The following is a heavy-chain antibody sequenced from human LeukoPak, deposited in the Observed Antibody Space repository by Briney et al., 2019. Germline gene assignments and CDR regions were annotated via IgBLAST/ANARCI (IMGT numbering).Heavy chain of an antibody. CDR3: ARVSHGDEYYFDY. CDR2: IYYSGST. J-gene: IGHJ4*02. CDR1: GGSIKSNNW. Sequence: SETLSLTCAVSGGSIKSNNWWSWIRQPPGKGLEWIGYIYYSGSTNYNPSLKSRVTISVDTSKNQFSLKLSSVTAADTAVYYCARVSHGDEYYFDYWGQGTLVTVSS. D-gene: IGHD4-17*01. V-gene: IGHV4-59*01.